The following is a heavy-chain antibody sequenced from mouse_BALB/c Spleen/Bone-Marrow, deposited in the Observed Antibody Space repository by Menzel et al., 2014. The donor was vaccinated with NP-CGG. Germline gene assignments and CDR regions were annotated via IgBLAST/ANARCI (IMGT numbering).Heavy chain of an antibody. Sequence: EVKLMESGPELEKPGASVKISRKASGYSFTGYNMNWVKQSNGKSLEWIGNIDPSYGGTSYNQKFKGKATLTVDKSSSTAYMQLKSLTSEDSAVYYCARMDYYGHWGQGTLVTVSA. D-gene: IGHD1-2*01. CDR3: ARMDYYGH. CDR2: IDPSYGGT. J-gene: IGHJ3*01. CDR1: GYSFTGYN. V-gene: IGHV1-39*01.